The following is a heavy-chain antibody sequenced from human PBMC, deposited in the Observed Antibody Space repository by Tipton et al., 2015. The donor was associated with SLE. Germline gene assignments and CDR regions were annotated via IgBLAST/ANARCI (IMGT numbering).Heavy chain of an antibody. CDR2: MYHSGET. Sequence: TLSLTCTVSGYFISSGFFWGWIRQSPEKGLEWLATMYHSGETYYNPSLSSRLTISVDTSNNRFSLELSSVTAADSAIYYCARQYTTVAGYDYWGQGTQVAVSS. CDR1: GYFISSGFF. D-gene: IGHD4-23*01. J-gene: IGHJ4*02. V-gene: IGHV4-38-2*02. CDR3: ARQYTTVAGYDY.